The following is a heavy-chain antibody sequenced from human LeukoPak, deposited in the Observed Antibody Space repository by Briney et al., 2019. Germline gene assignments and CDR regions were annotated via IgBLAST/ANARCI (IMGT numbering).Heavy chain of an antibody. CDR1: GFSFSSYA. CDR3: ARAGCAKVTCYLLQW. J-gene: IGHJ4*02. CDR2: VDGSGDST. D-gene: IGHD2-15*01. V-gene: IGHV3-23*01. Sequence: GGSLRLSCAASGFSFSSYAMSWVRQAPGKGLEWVSVVDGSGDSTNYADSVKGRFATSRDNSKNTLYLEMNSLRAEDTAVYYCARAGCAKVTCYLLQWWGQGTLVTVSS.